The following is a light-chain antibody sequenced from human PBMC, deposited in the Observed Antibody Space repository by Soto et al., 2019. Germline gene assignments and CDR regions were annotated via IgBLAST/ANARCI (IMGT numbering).Light chain of an antibody. J-gene: IGKJ1*01. V-gene: IGKV1-8*01. Sequence: AIRMTQSPSSLSASTGDRVTITCRASQGISSYLAWYQQKPGKAPKLLIYAASTLQSGVPSRFSGSGSGTDFTLTISCLQSEDFAXYYCQQYYSYQWTFGQGTKVDIK. CDR2: AAS. CDR1: QGISSY. CDR3: QQYYSYQWT.